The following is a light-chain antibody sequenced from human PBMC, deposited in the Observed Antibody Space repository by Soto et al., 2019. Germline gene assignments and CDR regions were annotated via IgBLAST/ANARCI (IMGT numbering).Light chain of an antibody. V-gene: IGKV4-1*01. Sequence: DIVMTQSPDSLAVSLGERATINCKSSLTILSSSNNKNYLAWYQQKPGQPPKLLIYWASTRESGVPDRFNGSGSGTDFTLTISSLQAEDVAVYYCQQYYSTLLLTFGGGTKVDIK. CDR3: QQYYSTLLLT. CDR2: WAS. CDR1: LTILSSSNNKNY. J-gene: IGKJ4*01.